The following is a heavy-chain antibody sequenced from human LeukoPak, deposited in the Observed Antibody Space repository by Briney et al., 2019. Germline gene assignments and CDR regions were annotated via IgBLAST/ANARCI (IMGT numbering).Heavy chain of an antibody. CDR2: LSYDGSIK. V-gene: IGHV3-30*01. D-gene: IGHD6-13*01. CDR3: ARGVSTWYRIDY. J-gene: IGHJ4*02. Sequence: PGRSLRLSCVASGFPFSSYSFHWVRQAPSKGLEWVTLLSYDGSIKHYADSVKGRFTLSRDNSKSSVYLQMDSLKADDTAVYYCARGVSTWYRIDYWGQGTLVTVSS. CDR1: GFPFSSYS.